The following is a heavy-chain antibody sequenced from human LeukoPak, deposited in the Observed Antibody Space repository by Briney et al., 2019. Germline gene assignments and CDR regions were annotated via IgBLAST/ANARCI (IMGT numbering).Heavy chain of an antibody. D-gene: IGHD5-12*01. CDR3: ASRSPYSGYDLYDF. V-gene: IGHV1-69*06. Sequence: ASVKVSCKASGYTFTTYAINWVRQAPGQGLEWMGGIIPLFGAANFAQKFQGRVTFTADKTTSTAYMELSSLRSEDTAVYYCASRSPYSGYDLYDFWGQGTLVTVSS. J-gene: IGHJ4*02. CDR2: IIPLFGAA. CDR1: GYTFTTYA.